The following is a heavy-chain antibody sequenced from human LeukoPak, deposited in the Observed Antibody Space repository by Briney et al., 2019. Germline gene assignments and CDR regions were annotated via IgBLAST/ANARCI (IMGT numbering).Heavy chain of an antibody. CDR3: ARQRGYGHFDY. V-gene: IGHV4-59*01. J-gene: IGHJ4*02. D-gene: IGHD6-25*01. CDR2: IDHSGST. CDR1: GGSFSSYY. Sequence: SETLSLTCTVSGGSFSSYYWTWIRQPPGKGLEWIGYIDHSGSTNYNPSLKSRVSISSDTSKNQFSLELSSVTAADTAVYYCARQRGYGHFDYWGQGTLVTVSS.